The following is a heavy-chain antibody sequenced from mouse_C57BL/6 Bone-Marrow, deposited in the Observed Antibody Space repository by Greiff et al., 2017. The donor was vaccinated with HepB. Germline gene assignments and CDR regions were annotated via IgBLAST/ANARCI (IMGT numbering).Heavy chain of an antibody. CDR2: INPNNGGT. CDR3: ARGGPYRFAY. J-gene: IGHJ3*01. Sequence: EVKLMESGPELVKPGASVKIPCKASGYTFTDYNMDWVKQSHGKSLEWIGDINPNNGGTIYNQKFKGKATLTVDKSSSTAYMELRSLTSEDTAVYYCARGGPYRFAYWGQGTLVTVSA. CDR1: GYTFTDYN. D-gene: IGHD1-1*02. V-gene: IGHV1-18*01.